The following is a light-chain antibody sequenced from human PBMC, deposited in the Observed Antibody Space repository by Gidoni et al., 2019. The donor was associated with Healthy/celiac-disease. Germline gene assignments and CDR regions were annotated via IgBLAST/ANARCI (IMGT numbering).Light chain of an antibody. CDR1: SSTIGEGYD. V-gene: IGLV1-40*01. Sequence: QSVLTQPPSVSGAPGQRVTISCTGSSSTIGEGYDVHWYQQLPGTAPKLLIYGNSNRPSGVPDRFSGSKAGTSASLAITGRQAEYEAEYYCQSYDSSLSGSVVFGGGTKLTVL. CDR3: QSYDSSLSGSVV. J-gene: IGLJ2*01. CDR2: GNS.